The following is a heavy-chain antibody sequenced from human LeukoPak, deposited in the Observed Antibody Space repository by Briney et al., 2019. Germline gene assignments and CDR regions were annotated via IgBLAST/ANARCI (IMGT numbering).Heavy chain of an antibody. CDR2: IIPIFGTT. D-gene: IGHD6-19*01. CDR1: GGTFSTYA. CDR3: ARAVKYRSGPLTDLLPYYFDY. J-gene: IGHJ4*02. Sequence: PAASVKVSRKASGGTFSTYAISWVRQAPGQGLEWMGGIIPIFGTTNYAQKFQGRVTITADKSTSTAYMELSSLRSEDMAVYYCARAVKYRSGPLTDLLPYYFDYWGQGTLVTVSS. V-gene: IGHV1-69*06.